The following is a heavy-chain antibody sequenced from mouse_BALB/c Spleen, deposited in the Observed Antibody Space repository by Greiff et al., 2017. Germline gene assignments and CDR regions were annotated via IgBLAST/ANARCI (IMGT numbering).Heavy chain of an antibody. CDR2: INPSTGYT. J-gene: IGHJ3*01. Sequence: QVQLQQSGAELAKPGASVKMSCKASGYTFTSYWMHWVKQRPGQGLEWIGYINPSTGYTEYNQKFKDKATLTADKSSSTAYMQLSSLTSEDSAVYYCANRYDDAWFAYWGQGTLVTVSA. D-gene: IGHD2-14*01. CDR1: GYTFTSYW. V-gene: IGHV1-7*01. CDR3: ANRYDDAWFAY.